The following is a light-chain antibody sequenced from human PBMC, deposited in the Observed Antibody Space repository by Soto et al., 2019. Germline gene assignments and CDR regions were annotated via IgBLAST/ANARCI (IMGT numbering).Light chain of an antibody. J-gene: IGLJ1*01. CDR2: DVS. V-gene: IGLV2-14*01. Sequence: QSVLTQPASVSGSPGQSITISCTGTNSDVGGYNYVSWYQQHPGKAPKLMIYDVSNRPSGVSNRFSGSKSGNTASLTISGLQAEDEADYYCSSYTTSSTYYVFGTGTKLTVL. CDR1: NSDVGGYNY. CDR3: SSYTTSSTYYV.